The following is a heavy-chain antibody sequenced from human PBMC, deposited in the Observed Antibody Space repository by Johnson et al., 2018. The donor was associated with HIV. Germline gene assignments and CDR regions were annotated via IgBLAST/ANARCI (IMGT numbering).Heavy chain of an antibody. CDR3: AREATVVMLGYAFDI. Sequence: QVQLVESGGGLVKPGGSLRLSCAASGFTFSDYYMSWIRQAPGKGLAWVSYISSSGSTIYYAASVKGRFTISRDNAKTSLYLQMNSLRAEDTAVYYCAREATVVMLGYAFDIWGQGTMVTVSS. D-gene: IGHD4-23*01. CDR2: ISSSGSTI. J-gene: IGHJ3*02. V-gene: IGHV3-11*04. CDR1: GFTFSDYY.